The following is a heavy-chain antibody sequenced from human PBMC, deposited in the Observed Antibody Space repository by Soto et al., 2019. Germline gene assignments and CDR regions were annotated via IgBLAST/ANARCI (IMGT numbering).Heavy chain of an antibody. D-gene: IGHD6-13*01. CDR3: ARDSSSWYWFDP. CDR1: GGSISSSSYY. J-gene: IGHJ5*02. CDR2: IYYSGST. V-gene: IGHV4-39*02. Sequence: KASETLSLTCTVSGGSISSSSYYWGWIRQPPGKGLEWIGSIYYSGSTYYNPSLKSRVTISVDTSKNQFSLKLSSVTAADTAVYYCARDSSSWYWFDPWGQGTLVTVSS.